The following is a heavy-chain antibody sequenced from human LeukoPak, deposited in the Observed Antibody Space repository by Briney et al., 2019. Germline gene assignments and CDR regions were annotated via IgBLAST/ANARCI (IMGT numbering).Heavy chain of an antibody. CDR3: ARHKRGYSSSPVNFDY. D-gene: IGHD6-6*01. V-gene: IGHV4-4*09. CDR2: IYTSGST. Sequence: PSETLSLTCTVSGGSISSYYWSWIRQPPGKGLEWIGYIYTSGSTNYNPSLKSRVTISVDTSKNQFSLKLSSVTAADTAVYYCARHKRGYSSSPVNFDYWGRGTLVTVSS. J-gene: IGHJ4*02. CDR1: GGSISSYY.